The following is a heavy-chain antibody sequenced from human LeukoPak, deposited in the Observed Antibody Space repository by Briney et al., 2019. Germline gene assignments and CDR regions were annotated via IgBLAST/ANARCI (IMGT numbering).Heavy chain of an antibody. J-gene: IGHJ6*03. CDR1: GYTFTSYY. CDR2: INPSGGST. D-gene: IGHD6-13*01. CDR3: ARGAAADYYYYYMDV. Sequence: GASVKVSCKASGYTFTSYYMHWVRQAPGQGLEWMGIINPSGGSTSYAQKFQGRVTMTRDMSTSTVYMELGSLRSEDTAVYYCARGAAADYYYYYMDVWGKGTTVTVSS. V-gene: IGHV1-46*01.